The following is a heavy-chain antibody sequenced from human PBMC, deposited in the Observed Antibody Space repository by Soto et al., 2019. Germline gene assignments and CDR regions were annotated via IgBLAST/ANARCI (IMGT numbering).Heavy chain of an antibody. J-gene: IGHJ4*02. CDR2: ISSSSSYI. V-gene: IGHV3-21*01. D-gene: IGHD6-13*01. CDR3: ARGGAGYSSSWYPNYFDY. Sequence: GSLRLSCAASGFTFSSYSMNWVRQAPGKGLEWVSSISSSSSYIYYADSVKGRFTISRDNAKNSLYLQMNSLRAEDTAVYYCARGGAGYSSSWYPNYFDYWGQGTLVTVSS. CDR1: GFTFSSYS.